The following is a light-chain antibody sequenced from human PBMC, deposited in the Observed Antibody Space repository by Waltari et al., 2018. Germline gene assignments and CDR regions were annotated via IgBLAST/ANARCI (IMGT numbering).Light chain of an antibody. J-gene: IGKJ1*01. CDR3: LQYNSSPWT. CDR1: QSIRTW. CDR2: KAS. V-gene: IGKV1-12*01. Sequence: DIQMTQSPSSLSVSVGETVTHTCRASQSIRTWLAWYQQKPGKAPKVLIYKASSLESGVPSRFSGSGSGTDFTLTINSLQPEDFTTYYCLQYNSSPWTFGQGTKVEIK.